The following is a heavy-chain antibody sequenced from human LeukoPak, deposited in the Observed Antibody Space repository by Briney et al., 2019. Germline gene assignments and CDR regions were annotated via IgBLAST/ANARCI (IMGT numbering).Heavy chain of an antibody. CDR2: INHSGST. Sequence: LETLSLTCAVYGGSFSGYYWSWIRQPPGKGLEWIGEINHSGSTNYNPSLKSRVTMSVDTSKNQFSLKLSSVTAADTAVYYCARGNSGYYGSGSICDYWGQGTLVTVSS. D-gene: IGHD3-10*01. CDR1: GGSFSGYY. V-gene: IGHV4-34*01. CDR3: ARGNSGYYGSGSICDY. J-gene: IGHJ4*02.